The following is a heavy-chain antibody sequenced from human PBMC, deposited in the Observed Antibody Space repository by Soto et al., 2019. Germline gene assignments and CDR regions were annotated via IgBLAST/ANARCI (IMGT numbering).Heavy chain of an antibody. Sequence: QVQLVQSGAEVKEPGASVTVSCRASGDRFTDYYMHWVRQAPGQGLEWMGWINPNSGVTNYAQKFQGWVSMTRDTSIRPGDRQLSRLGFDDTAIYYCARESGGATATLDYSYFYMDVWGTGTTVTVSS. CDR3: ARESGGATATLDYSYFYMDV. D-gene: IGHD5-12*01. CDR1: GDRFTDYY. V-gene: IGHV1-2*04. CDR2: INPNSGVT. J-gene: IGHJ6*03.